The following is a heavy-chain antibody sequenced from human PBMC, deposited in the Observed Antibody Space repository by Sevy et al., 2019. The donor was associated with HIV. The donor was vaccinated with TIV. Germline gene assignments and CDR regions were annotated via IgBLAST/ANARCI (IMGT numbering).Heavy chain of an antibody. J-gene: IGHJ4*02. CDR2: INQDGTKK. V-gene: IGHV3-7*03. Sequence: GGSLRLSCATSGFTFSDYWMLWVRQTPGRGLESVANINQDGTKKYYLGSVRGRFTISRDNARNSVFLQMNGLGVEDSALYYCVRAIASADSYWGQGTLVTVSS. CDR3: VRAIASADSY. CDR1: GFTFSDYW. D-gene: IGHD6-13*01.